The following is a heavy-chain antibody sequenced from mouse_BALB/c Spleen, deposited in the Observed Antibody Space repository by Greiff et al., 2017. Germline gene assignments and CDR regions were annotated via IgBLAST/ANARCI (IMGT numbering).Heavy chain of an antibody. CDR3: ARGFFTTAPIFDY. J-gene: IGHJ2*01. V-gene: IGHV1-14*01. CDR2: INPYNDGT. D-gene: IGHD1-2*01. CDR1: GYTFTSYV. Sequence: VQLQQSGPELVKPGASVKMSCKASGYTFTSYVMHWVKQKPGQGLEWIGYINPYNDGTKYNEKFKGKATLTSDKSSSTAYMELSSLTSEDSAVYSCARGFFTTAPIFDYWGQGTTLTVSS.